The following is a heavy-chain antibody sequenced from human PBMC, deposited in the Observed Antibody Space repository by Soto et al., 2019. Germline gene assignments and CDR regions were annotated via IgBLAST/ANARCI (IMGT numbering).Heavy chain of an antibody. CDR3: ARQEGPTVLLYYGMDV. V-gene: IGHV5-51*01. CDR1: GYNFTNYW. Sequence: GESLKISCKGSGYNFTNYWIGWVRQMPGKGLEWMGIIYPGDSDTRYSPSFQGQVTISADKSISAAYLQWSSLKASDTAMYYCARQEGPTVLLYYGMDVWGQGTTVTVSS. J-gene: IGHJ6*02. CDR2: IYPGDSDT. D-gene: IGHD4-17*01.